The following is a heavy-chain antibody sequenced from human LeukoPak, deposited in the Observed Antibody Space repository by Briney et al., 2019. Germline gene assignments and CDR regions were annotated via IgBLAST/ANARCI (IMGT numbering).Heavy chain of an antibody. CDR3: ASFTIFVDY. J-gene: IGHJ4*02. CDR2: IYYSGST. D-gene: IGHD3-3*01. V-gene: IGHV4-59*01. Sequence: SETLSLTCTVSGGSISSYYWSWVRQPPGKGLEWIGYIYYSGSTNYNPSLKSRVTISVDTSKNQFSLKLSSVTAADTAVYYCASFTIFVDYWGQGTLVTVSS. CDR1: GGSISSYY.